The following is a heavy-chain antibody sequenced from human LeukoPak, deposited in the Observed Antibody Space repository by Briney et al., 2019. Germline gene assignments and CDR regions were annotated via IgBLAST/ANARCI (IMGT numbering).Heavy chain of an antibody. D-gene: IGHD1-1*01. J-gene: IGHJ4*02. CDR3: ARYNWNDAVGQ. Sequence: GGSLRLSCAASGFTFSDFYMSWIRQAPGKGLEWVSYISSSNSTIYYADSVKGRFTISRDNAKKSLYLQMNSLRAEDTAVYYCARYNWNDAVGQWGQGTLVTVSS. CDR1: GFTFSDFY. CDR2: ISSSNSTI. V-gene: IGHV3-11*04.